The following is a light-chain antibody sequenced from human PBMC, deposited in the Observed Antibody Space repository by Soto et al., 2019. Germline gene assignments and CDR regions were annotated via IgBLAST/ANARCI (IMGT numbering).Light chain of an antibody. CDR3: AAWDDSLNGLV. CDR2: NNN. Sequence: QSVLTQPPSASGTPGQRVTISCSGSSSNIGSNTVNWYQQLPGTAPKLLIYNNNQRPSGVPDRFSGSKSGTSASLAIRGLQSEDGAEYYCAAWDDSLNGLVFGTGTKLTVL. J-gene: IGLJ1*01. V-gene: IGLV1-44*01. CDR1: SSNIGSNT.